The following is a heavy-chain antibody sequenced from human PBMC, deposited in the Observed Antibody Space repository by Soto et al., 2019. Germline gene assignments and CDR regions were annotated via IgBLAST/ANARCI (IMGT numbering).Heavy chain of an antibody. CDR1: GGSISSYY. Sequence: VQLQESGPGLVKSSETLSLTCSVSGGSISSYYWTWIRQPTGKGLEWIGYIYSSGRTNYNPSLKSRVTLSVDPFTTQFSLKLNSVTAADTAVYYFASLAYPHYFDFWGRGTLVTVSS. CDR3: ASLAYPHYFDF. CDR2: IYSSGRT. V-gene: IGHV4-59*01. J-gene: IGHJ4*02.